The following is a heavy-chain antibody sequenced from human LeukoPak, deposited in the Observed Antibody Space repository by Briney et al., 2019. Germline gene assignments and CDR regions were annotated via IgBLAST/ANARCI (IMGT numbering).Heavy chain of an antibody. CDR3: AKVGGWVYGPAPVDY. D-gene: IGHD3-10*01. CDR1: GFTVSSNY. J-gene: IGHJ4*02. Sequence: KPGGSLRLSCAASGFTVSSNYMSWVRQAPGKGLEWVSAISGSGGSTYYADSVKGRFTISRDNSKNTLYLQMNSLRAEDTAVYYCAKVGGWVYGPAPVDYWGQGTLVTVSS. V-gene: IGHV3-23*01. CDR2: ISGSGGST.